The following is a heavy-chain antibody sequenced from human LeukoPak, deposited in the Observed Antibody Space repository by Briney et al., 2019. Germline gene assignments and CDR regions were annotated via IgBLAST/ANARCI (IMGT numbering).Heavy chain of an antibody. CDR2: ISGSGGST. J-gene: IGHJ6*04. D-gene: IGHD2-2*02. V-gene: IGHV3-23*01. Sequence: GGSLRLSCAVSGFTFSNYAMSWVRQAPGKGLEWVSSISGSGGSTYYADSVKGRFTISRDDSKNTLYLQMNSLRAEDTALYYCAKGTDSSTTSCYTSLGLWGKGTTVTVSS. CDR3: AKGTDSSTTSCYTSLGL. CDR1: GFTFSNYA.